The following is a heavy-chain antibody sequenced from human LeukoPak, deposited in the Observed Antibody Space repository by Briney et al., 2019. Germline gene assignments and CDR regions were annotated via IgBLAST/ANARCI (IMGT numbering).Heavy chain of an antibody. J-gene: IGHJ4*02. Sequence: ASVKVSCKTPGYTFTRYYMHWLRPAPGQGPEWMGWLNPNTGETKFARKFQGRVTMSRDTSIYTAYMELNRLTSDDTAVYYCARALHNWHDQGSDHWGQGTLVTVSS. CDR1: GYTFTRYY. CDR3: ARALHNWHDQGSDH. CDR2: LNPNTGET. D-gene: IGHD1-1*01. V-gene: IGHV1-2*02.